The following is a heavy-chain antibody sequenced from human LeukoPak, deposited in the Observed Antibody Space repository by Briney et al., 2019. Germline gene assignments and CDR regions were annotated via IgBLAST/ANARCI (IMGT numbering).Heavy chain of an antibody. J-gene: IGHJ4*02. D-gene: IGHD5-18*01. CDR2: IIPIFGTA. CDR3: ATDPYTAMVTVPH. V-gene: IGHV1-69*13. CDR1: GGTFSSYA. Sequence: SVKVSCKASGGTFSSYAISWVRQAPGQGLEWMGGIIPIFGTANYAQKFQGRVTITADESTSTAYMELSSLRSEDTAVYYCATDPYTAMVTVPHWGQGTLVTVSS.